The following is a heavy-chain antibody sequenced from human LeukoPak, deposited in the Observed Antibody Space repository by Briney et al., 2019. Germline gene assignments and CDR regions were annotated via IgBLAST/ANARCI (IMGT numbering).Heavy chain of an antibody. CDR3: AGQYTAYDAFDY. Sequence: PPETLSLTCTVSDYSLSSGYYWGWIRPPPGKGREWIGSIYHIVSSYYNPSLKHRVTISVNTSKNHFARKLSSVTAADTAVYFCAGQYTAYDAFDYWGQGTLVTVSS. J-gene: IGHJ4*02. CDR1: DYSLSSGYY. D-gene: IGHD5-12*01. V-gene: IGHV4-38-2*02. CDR2: IYHIVSS.